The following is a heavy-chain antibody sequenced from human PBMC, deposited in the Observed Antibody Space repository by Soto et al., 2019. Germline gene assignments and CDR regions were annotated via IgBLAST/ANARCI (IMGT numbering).Heavy chain of an antibody. CDR1: GYTFTGYY. CDR3: ARTYYDFWSGYTSNYYYYYGMDV. J-gene: IGHJ6*02. D-gene: IGHD3-3*01. V-gene: IGHV1-46*01. Sequence: ASVKVSCKASGYTFTGYYMHWVRQAPGQGLEWMGIINPSGGSTSYAQKFQGRVTMTRDTSTSTVYMELSSLRSEDTAVYYCARTYYDFWSGYTSNYYYYYGMDVWGQGTTVTVSS. CDR2: INPSGGST.